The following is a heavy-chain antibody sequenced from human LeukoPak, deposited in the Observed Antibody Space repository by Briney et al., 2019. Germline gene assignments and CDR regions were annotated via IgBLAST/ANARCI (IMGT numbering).Heavy chain of an antibody. V-gene: IGHV3-23*01. D-gene: IGHD6-19*01. J-gene: IGHJ4*02. Sequence: GGSLRLSCAASGFTVSNNYMSWVRQAPGKGLEWVSAISGSGGSTYYAGSVKGRFTISRDNSKNTLYLQMNSLRAEDTAVYYCATSQQWLGVYYFDYWGQGTLVTVSS. CDR2: ISGSGGST. CDR1: GFTVSNNY. CDR3: ATSQQWLGVYYFDY.